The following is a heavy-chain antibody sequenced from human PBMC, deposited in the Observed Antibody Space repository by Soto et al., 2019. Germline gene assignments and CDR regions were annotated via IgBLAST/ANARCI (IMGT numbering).Heavy chain of an antibody. D-gene: IGHD6-13*01. CDR2: TYHSGTT. V-gene: IGHV4-4*02. J-gene: IGHJ5*02. CDR3: AREVNSSPARGPNWFDP. CDR1: GASSNNSHW. Sequence: QVQLQESGPGLVQPSGTLSLTCAVSGASSNNSHWWSWVRQTPGKGLEWMGETYHSGTTNYNPSLKTRVTISIDKSKNRFALKMNSVTAADTAVYYCAREVNSSPARGPNWFDPWGQGTLVTVSS.